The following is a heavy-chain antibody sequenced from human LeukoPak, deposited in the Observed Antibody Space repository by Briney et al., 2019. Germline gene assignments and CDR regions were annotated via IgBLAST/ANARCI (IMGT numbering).Heavy chain of an antibody. V-gene: IGHV4-30-4*08. D-gene: IGHD2-2*02. CDR1: GGSISSGDYY. CDR3: ARDGRGPTPIVVPAAIRSYYYYYYMDV. Sequence: SETLSLTCTVFGGSISSGDYYWSWIRQPPGKGLEWIGYIYYSGSTYYNPSLKSRVTISVDTSKNQFSLKLSSVTAADTAVYYCARDGRGPTPIVVPAAIRSYYYYYYMDVWGKGTTVTVSS. CDR2: IYYSGST. J-gene: IGHJ6*03.